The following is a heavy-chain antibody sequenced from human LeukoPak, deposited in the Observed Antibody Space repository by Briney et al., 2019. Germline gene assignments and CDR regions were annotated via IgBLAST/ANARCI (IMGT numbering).Heavy chain of an antibody. Sequence: PGGSLRLSCAASGFTFSKYWMLWVRQAPGKGLEGVSRINTDGTVTTYADSVKGRFTVSRDNADNTMFLQMNSVRDEDTAVYYCATQQWLAPPPDSWGQGTPVTVSS. V-gene: IGHV3-74*01. J-gene: IGHJ4*02. CDR1: GFTFSKYW. CDR3: ATQQWLAPPPDS. CDR2: INTDGTVT. D-gene: IGHD6-19*01.